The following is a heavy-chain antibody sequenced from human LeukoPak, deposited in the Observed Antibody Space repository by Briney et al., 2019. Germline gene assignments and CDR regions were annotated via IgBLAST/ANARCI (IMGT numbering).Heavy chain of an antibody. D-gene: IGHD2-15*01. V-gene: IGHV3-15*07. J-gene: IGHJ4*02. Sequence: PGGSLRLSCAASGFTFSDAWMHWVRQAPGKGLEWVGLIKRRTDGGTSNYAAPVKGRFAISRDDSEDTLFLQMDSLKSEDTGVCYCTTGYTSASHDGYWGQGTLVTVSS. CDR3: TTGYTSASHDGY. CDR2: IKRRTDGGTS. CDR1: GFTFSDAW.